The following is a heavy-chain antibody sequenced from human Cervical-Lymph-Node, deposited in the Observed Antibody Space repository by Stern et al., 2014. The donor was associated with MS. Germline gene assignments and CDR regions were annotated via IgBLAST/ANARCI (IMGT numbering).Heavy chain of an antibody. Sequence: VQLVESGGGVAQPGRSLRLSCAASGFTFSLSGMHWVPQAPGKGLAWGAVISYDGSDKYYGDSVKGRFTISRDNSKNTVYLQMNSLRAEDTAVYYCANAAALSCRSPSCYKAFEYWGQGILVTVSS. CDR1: GFTFSLSG. D-gene: IGHD2-2*02. J-gene: IGHJ4*02. CDR3: ANAAALSCRSPSCYKAFEY. V-gene: IGHV3-30*18. CDR2: ISYDGSDK.